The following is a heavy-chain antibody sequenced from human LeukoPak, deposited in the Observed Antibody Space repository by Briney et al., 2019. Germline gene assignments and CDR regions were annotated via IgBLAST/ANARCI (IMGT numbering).Heavy chain of an antibody. CDR3: AKVTLYSSSWEYFQH. D-gene: IGHD6-13*01. V-gene: IGHV3-9*01. CDR1: GFTFDDSA. Sequence: PGRSLRLSCAASGFTFDDSAMHWVRQAPGEGLEWVSSISWNSGNIAYADSVKGRFTISRDNAKNSLYLQMDSLSAEDTALYYCAKVTLYSSSWEYFQHWGQGTLVTVSS. CDR2: ISWNSGNI. J-gene: IGHJ1*01.